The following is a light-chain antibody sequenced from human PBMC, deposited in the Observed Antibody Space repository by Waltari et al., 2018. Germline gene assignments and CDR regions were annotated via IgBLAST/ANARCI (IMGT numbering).Light chain of an antibody. J-gene: IGKJ4*01. V-gene: IGKV1-33*01. CDR2: DAS. CDR1: QDISNY. CDR3: QQYDNRPLT. Sequence: DIQMTQSPSSLSASVGDRVTITCQASQDISNYLNWYQQKPGKAPKLLIYDASNLETGVPSRVSGSRSGTDFTFTICSLQPEDIATYYCQQYDNRPLTFGGGTKVEIK.